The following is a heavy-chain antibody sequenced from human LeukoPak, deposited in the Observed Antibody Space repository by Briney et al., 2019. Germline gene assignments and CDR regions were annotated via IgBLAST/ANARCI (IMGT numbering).Heavy chain of an antibody. J-gene: IGHJ6*02. CDR1: GYTFTSYD. Sequence: ASVKVSCKASGYTFTSYDINWVRQATGQGLEWMGWMHPNSGNTGYAQKFQGRVTMTRNTSISTAYMALSSLRSEDTAVYYGARIPHIVVVPAAREYYYYGMDVWGQGTTVTVSS. CDR3: ARIPHIVVVPAAREYYYYGMDV. D-gene: IGHD2-2*01. V-gene: IGHV1-8*01. CDR2: MHPNSGNT.